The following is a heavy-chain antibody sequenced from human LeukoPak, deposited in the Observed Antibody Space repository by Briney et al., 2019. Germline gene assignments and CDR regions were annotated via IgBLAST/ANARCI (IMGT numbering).Heavy chain of an antibody. CDR3: ARAAAGMDVWVDY. J-gene: IGHJ4*02. Sequence: GGSLRLSCAASGFTFSSYAMHWVRQAPGKGLEWVAVISYDGSNKYYADSVKGRFTISRDNSKNTLYLQMNSLRAEDTAVYYCARAAAGMDVWVDYWGQGTLVTVSS. CDR1: GFTFSSYA. CDR2: ISYDGSNK. V-gene: IGHV3-30-3*01. D-gene: IGHD6-13*01.